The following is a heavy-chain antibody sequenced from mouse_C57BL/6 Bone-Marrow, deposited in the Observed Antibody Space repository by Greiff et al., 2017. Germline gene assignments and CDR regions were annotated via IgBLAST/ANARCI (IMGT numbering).Heavy chain of an antibody. D-gene: IGHD1-1*01. CDR1: GFTFSSYG. CDR3: ARHLLRSPFAY. J-gene: IGHJ3*01. Sequence: VQLKESGGDLVKPGGSLKLSCAASGFTFSSYGMSWVRQTPDKRLEWVATISSGGSYTYYPDSVKGRFTISRDKAKNTLYLQMSSLKSEDTAMYYCARHLLRSPFAYWGQGTLVTVSA. V-gene: IGHV5-6*01. CDR2: ISSGGSYT.